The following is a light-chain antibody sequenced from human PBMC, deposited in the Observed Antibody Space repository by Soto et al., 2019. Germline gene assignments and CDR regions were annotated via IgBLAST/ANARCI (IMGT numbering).Light chain of an antibody. V-gene: IGKV1-39*01. J-gene: IGKJ1*01. CDR1: RNIYNF. CDR3: QESHSDLPT. CDR2: GAS. Sequence: DIQMTQSPSSLSASIGDRVTITCRASRNIYNFLNWYQQRQGQVPRLLIYGASNLHTGVPSRFTGSGSGTHFTLTISGLQPEDFTTYYCQESHSDLPTFGQGTKVDIK.